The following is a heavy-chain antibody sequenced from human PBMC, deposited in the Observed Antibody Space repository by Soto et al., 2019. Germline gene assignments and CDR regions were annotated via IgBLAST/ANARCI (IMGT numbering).Heavy chain of an antibody. CDR1: GGSISSGGYY. V-gene: IGHV4-31*03. J-gene: IGHJ4*02. CDR3: ARDSSGSYPTFDY. D-gene: IGHD1-26*01. CDR2: IYYSGST. Sequence: QVQLQESGPGLVKPSQTLSLTCTVSGGSISSGGYYWSWIRQHPGKGLEWIGYIYYSGSTYYNPSFKSRVTISVDTSKNQFSLKLSSVTAADTAVYYCARDSSGSYPTFDYWGQGTLVTVSS.